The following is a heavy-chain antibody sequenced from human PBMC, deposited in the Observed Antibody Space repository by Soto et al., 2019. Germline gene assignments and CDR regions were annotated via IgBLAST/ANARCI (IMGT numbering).Heavy chain of an antibody. J-gene: IGHJ4*02. CDR2: ISYDGSNK. Sequence: GGSPRLSCAASGFTFDSYAVHWVGQGPGKGLEWVAVISYDGSNKYYADSVKGRFTISRDNSKNTLYLQMNSLRAEDTAVYYCARESSGWPHFDYWAQGTLVTVSS. CDR1: GFTFDSYA. V-gene: IGHV3-30-3*01. D-gene: IGHD6-19*01. CDR3: ARESSGWPHFDY.